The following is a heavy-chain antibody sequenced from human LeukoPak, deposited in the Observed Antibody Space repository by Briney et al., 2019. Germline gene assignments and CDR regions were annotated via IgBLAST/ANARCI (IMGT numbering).Heavy chain of an antibody. CDR1: GDSIRNYY. CDR2: IYSSGTT. V-gene: IGHV4-4*08. Sequence: SETLSLTCTVSGDSIRNYYWSWIRQPPGKGLEWIGYIYSSGTTNYNPSLKSRVTISVDTSKNQFSLKLSSVTAADTAVYYCARDKGRHSSSSPSWFDPWGQGTLVTVSS. J-gene: IGHJ5*02. D-gene: IGHD6-6*01. CDR3: ARDKGRHSSSSPSWFDP.